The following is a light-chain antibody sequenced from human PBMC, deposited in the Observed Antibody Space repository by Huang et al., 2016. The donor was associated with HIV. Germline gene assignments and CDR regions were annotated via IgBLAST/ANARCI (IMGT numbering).Light chain of an antibody. J-gene: IGKJ1*01. CDR2: KAS. V-gene: IGKV1-5*03. CDR1: QSISSW. Sequence: DLQMTQSPSNLSAAVGDRITITCRASQSISSWLAWYQQKPGKAPNLLIYKASSLESGVPSRFSGSASGTEFTLTISSLQPDDFATYYCQQYNSYWRTFGQGTKVDIK. CDR3: QQYNSYWRT.